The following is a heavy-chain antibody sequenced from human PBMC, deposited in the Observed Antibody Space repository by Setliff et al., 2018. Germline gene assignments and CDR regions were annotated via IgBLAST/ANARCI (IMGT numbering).Heavy chain of an antibody. V-gene: IGHV1-69*13. D-gene: IGHD6-13*01. Sequence: SVKVSCKDSGGTFSSFLVSWVRQAPGQGLEWMGGIIPLFGTTKYAQKFQDRVTMTADEPATTAHMELRSLRSEDTAVYYCARALGGISAAGNNWLDSWGQGTLVTVSS. CDR2: IIPLFGTT. CDR3: ARALGGISAAGNNWLDS. CDR1: GGTFSSFL. J-gene: IGHJ5*01.